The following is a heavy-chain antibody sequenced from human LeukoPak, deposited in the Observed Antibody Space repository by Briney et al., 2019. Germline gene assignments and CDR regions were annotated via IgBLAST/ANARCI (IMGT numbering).Heavy chain of an antibody. CDR2: IYYSGST. CDR1: GGSISSSSYY. Sequence: SETLSLTCTVSGGSISSSSYYWGWIRQPPGKGLEWIGSIYYSGSTYYNPSLKSRVTISVDTSKNQFSLKLRSVTAADTAVYYCARDYPPLRFLDYWGQGTLVTVSS. J-gene: IGHJ4*02. CDR3: ARDYPPLRFLDY. D-gene: IGHD3-3*01. V-gene: IGHV4-39*07.